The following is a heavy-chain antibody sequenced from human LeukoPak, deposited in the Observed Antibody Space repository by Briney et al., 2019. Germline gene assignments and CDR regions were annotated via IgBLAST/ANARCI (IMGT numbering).Heavy chain of an antibody. CDR2: ISSSSSYI. CDR3: ARDPSSGSFDY. J-gene: IGHJ4*02. V-gene: IGHV3-21*01. D-gene: IGHD1-26*01. CDR1: GFTFSSYS. Sequence: GGSLRLSCAASGFTFSSYSMNWVRQAPGKGLEWVSSISSSSSYIYYADSVKGRFIISRDNAKNSLYLQMNSLRAEDTAVYYCARDPSSGSFDYWGQGTLVTVSS.